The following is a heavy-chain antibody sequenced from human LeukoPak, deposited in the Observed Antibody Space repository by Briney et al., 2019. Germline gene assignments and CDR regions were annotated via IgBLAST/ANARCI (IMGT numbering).Heavy chain of an antibody. Sequence: ASVKVSCKASGGTFSSYATRWVRQAPGQGLEWMGRIIPILGIANYAQKFQGRVTITADKSTSTAYMELSSLRSEDTAVYYCARDYGGNSVGAFAIWGQGTMVTVSS. CDR1: GGTFSSYA. CDR3: ARDYGGNSVGAFAI. D-gene: IGHD4-23*01. CDR2: IIPILGIA. J-gene: IGHJ3*02. V-gene: IGHV1-69*04.